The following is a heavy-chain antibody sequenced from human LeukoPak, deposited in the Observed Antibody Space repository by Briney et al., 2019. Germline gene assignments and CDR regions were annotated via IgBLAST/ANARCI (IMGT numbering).Heavy chain of an antibody. D-gene: IGHD3-3*01. CDR3: ARDVAQTDDFWSGSDAFDI. V-gene: IGHV1-69*04. Sequence: SVKVSCKASGGTLSAYAISWVRQVPGQGLEWMGRIIPIVGTTNYAQKFQGRVTITADKSTSTAYMELRSLRSDDTAVYYCARDVAQTDDFWSGSDAFDIWGQGTMVTVSS. J-gene: IGHJ3*02. CDR1: GGTLSAYA. CDR2: IIPIVGTT.